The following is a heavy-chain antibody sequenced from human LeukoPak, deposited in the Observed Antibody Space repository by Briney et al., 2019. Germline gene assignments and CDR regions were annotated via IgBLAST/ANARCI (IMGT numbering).Heavy chain of an antibody. Sequence: GGSLRLSCAASGFTFSSYAMSWVRQTPGKGLEWVSGITGSVGSTYYADSVKGRLTISRDNSKNTLYLQMNSLRAEDTALYYCAKAKSIAVAGTPIVYWGQGTLVTVSS. CDR3: AKAKSIAVAGTPIVY. CDR2: ITGSVGST. CDR1: GFTFSSYA. J-gene: IGHJ4*02. V-gene: IGHV3-23*01. D-gene: IGHD6-19*01.